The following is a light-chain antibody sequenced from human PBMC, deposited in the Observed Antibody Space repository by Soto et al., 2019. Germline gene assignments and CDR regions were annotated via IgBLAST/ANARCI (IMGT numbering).Light chain of an antibody. CDR1: QSVTNNY. CDR3: QQSYSTPPWT. V-gene: IGKV3-20*01. Sequence: EIVLTQSPGTLSLSPGERATLSCRASQSVTNNYLAWYQQKPGQAPRLLIYDASGRATGIPDRFSGSGSGTDFTLTISRLEPEDVATYYCQQSYSTPPWTFGQGTKVDIK. CDR2: DAS. J-gene: IGKJ1*01.